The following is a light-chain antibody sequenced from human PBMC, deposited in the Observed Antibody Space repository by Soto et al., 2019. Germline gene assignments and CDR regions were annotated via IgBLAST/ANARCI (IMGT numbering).Light chain of an antibody. J-gene: IGLJ1*01. CDR2: DVT. V-gene: IGLV2-14*03. CDR1: SSDVGGYNY. CDR3: SSYTSSNTYV. Sequence: QSALTQPASVSGSPGQSTTISCTGTSSDVGGYNYVSWYQHHPGKAPKLMIYDVTNRPSGVSNRFSGSKSGNTASLTISGLQTEDEADYYCSSYTSSNTYVFGTGTKLTVL.